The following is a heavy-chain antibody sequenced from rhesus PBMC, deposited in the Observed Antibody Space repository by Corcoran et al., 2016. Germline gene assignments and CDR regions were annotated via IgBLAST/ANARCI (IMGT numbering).Heavy chain of an antibody. CDR2: ITYSGRT. CDR1: GGSISSGYYY. J-gene: IGHJ4*01. D-gene: IGHD3-28*01. V-gene: IGHV4-122*02. CDR3: ARNYYYDSARTDY. Sequence: QLQLQESGPGLVKPSETLSLTCAVSGGSISSGYYYWSWIRQPPGKGLEWIGYITYSGRTGSNPSLKSRVTLSKDTSQNQFSLKLSSVTAADTAVYYCARNYYYDSARTDYWGQGVLVTVSS.